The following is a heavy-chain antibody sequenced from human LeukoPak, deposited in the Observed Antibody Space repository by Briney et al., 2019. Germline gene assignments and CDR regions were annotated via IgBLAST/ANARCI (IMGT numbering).Heavy chain of an antibody. V-gene: IGHV4-59*01. Sequence: PSETLSLTCTVSGGSISSYYWSWIRQPPGKGLEWIGYIYYSGSTNYNPSLKSRVTISVDTSKNQFSLKLSSVTAADTAVYYCARGDRGSGSYYGDAFDIWGQGTMVTVSS. J-gene: IGHJ3*02. D-gene: IGHD3-10*01. CDR2: IYYSGST. CDR3: ARGDRGSGSYYGDAFDI. CDR1: GGSISSYY.